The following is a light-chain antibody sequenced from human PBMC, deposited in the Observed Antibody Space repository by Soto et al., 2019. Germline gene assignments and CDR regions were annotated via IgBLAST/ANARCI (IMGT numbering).Light chain of an antibody. CDR3: ETWDRNFDGV. J-gene: IGLJ3*02. V-gene: IGLV4-60*02. Sequence: QSVLTQSSSASASLGSSVKLTCTLSSGHSSYIIAWHQQQPGKAPRYLMKLEGSGSYNKGSGVPDRFSGSSSGADRYLTISNLQFEDEADYYCETWDRNFDGVFGGGTKLTVL. CDR2: LEGSGSY. CDR1: SGHSSYI.